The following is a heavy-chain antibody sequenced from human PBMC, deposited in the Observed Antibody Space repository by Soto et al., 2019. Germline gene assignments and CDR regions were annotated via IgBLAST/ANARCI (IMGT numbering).Heavy chain of an antibody. CDR3: GALKSYYYYMDV. V-gene: IGHV3-48*01. CDR1: GFTFSSYS. CDR2: ISSSSTI. D-gene: IGHD1-26*01. J-gene: IGHJ6*03. Sequence: GGSLRLSCAASGFTFSSYSMNWVRQAPGKGLEWVSYISSSSTIYYADSVKGRFTISRDDAKNSLYLQMNSLRAEDTAVYYCGALKSYYYYMDVWGKGTTVTV.